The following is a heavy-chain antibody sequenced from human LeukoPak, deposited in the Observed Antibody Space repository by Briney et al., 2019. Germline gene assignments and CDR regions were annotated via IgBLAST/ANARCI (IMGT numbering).Heavy chain of an antibody. V-gene: IGHV3-30-3*01. CDR2: ISYVGNTI. CDR3: SRYCITGNCQTSHSYYGMNV. D-gene: IGHD1-20*01. J-gene: IGHJ6*02. Sequence: GGSLRLSCAAPGFTFRRYVIHWVRQAPGKGGEGVAFISYVGNTIYYADSVKGRFTISRDNSKSTLYMQLNSLRAEDTAKYYCSRYCITGNCQTSHSYYGMNVWGQGTTVTVSS. CDR1: GFTFRRYV.